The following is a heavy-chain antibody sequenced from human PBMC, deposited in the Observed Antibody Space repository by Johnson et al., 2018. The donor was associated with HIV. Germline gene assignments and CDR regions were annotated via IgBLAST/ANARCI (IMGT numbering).Heavy chain of an antibody. V-gene: IGHV3-30*02. CDR2: IRYDGSNK. CDR3: ATEPNAFDI. Sequence: QVQLVESGGGLVQPGGSLRLSCAASGFTFSTYGMHWVRQSPGKGLEWMTLIRYDGSNKYYADSVKGRFTIYRDNSKNTLYLQMNRRKTEDTAVYFCATEPNAFDIWGQGTLVTVSS. J-gene: IGHJ3*02. CDR1: GFTFSTYG.